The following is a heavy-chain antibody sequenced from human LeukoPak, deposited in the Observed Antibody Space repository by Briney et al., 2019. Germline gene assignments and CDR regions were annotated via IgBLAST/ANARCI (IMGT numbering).Heavy chain of an antibody. D-gene: IGHD2-2*01. CDR3: AKKCSSTSCLHS. Sequence: PGGSLRLSCAASGFNFSDDQLSWIRQAPGKGLEWVSYISSSGNNIHYADSVKGRFTISRDSAKNSLYLLMNSLRAEDTAVYYCAKKCSSTSCLHSWGQGTLVTVSS. J-gene: IGHJ4*02. CDR2: ISSSGNNI. V-gene: IGHV3-11*04. CDR1: GFNFSDDQ.